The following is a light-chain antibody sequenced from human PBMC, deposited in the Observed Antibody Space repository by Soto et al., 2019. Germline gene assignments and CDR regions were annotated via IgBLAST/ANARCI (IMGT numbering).Light chain of an antibody. V-gene: IGKV2-28*01. CDR1: QSLLHSNGYNY. CDR3: MQALQTPLT. J-gene: IGKJ4*01. Sequence: DIVMTQSPLSLPVTPGEPASISCRSSQSLLHSNGYNYLDWYLQKPGQSPQILIYLGSNRASGVPDMFSGSASGTEFTLKISRVEAEDVGVYYCMQALQTPLTFVGGTKVEIK. CDR2: LGS.